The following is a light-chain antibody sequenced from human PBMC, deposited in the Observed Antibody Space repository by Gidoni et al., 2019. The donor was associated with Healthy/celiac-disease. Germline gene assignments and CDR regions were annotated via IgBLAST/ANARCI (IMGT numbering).Light chain of an antibody. J-gene: IGLJ2*01. CDR3: SSYTSSSVV. CDR2: DVS. Sequence: SALTQPASVSGSPGQSLTISCTGTSSDVGGYNYVSWYQQHPGKAPKLMIYDVSNRPSGVSNRFSGSKSGNTASLTISGLQAEDEADYYCSSYTSSSVVFGGGTKLTVL. CDR1: SSDVGGYNY. V-gene: IGLV2-14*03.